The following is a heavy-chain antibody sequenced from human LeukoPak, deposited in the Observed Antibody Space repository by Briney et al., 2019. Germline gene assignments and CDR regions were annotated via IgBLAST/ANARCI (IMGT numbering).Heavy chain of an antibody. D-gene: IGHD6-13*01. J-gene: IGHJ6*03. V-gene: IGHV3-30*04. CDR1: GFTFSSYA. CDR2: IPYDGSNK. CDR3: ARVSYYSSSWYRPPDYYYMDV. Sequence: PGRSLRLSCAASGFTFSSYAMHWVRQAPGKGLEWVAVIPYDGSNKYYADSVKGRFTISRDNSRNTLYLQMNSLRAEDTAVYYCARVSYYSSSWYRPPDYYYMDVWGKGTTVTVSS.